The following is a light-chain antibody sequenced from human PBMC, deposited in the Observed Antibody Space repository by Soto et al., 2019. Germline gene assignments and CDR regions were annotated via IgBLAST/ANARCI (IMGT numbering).Light chain of an antibody. Sequence: DIQMTQSPSSLSTSVGVEVTITCRASQTIMTYLNWYQLKPGKPPRLLIYAASSLQSGVPSRFSGSGSGTDFTLTISSLQPEDFATYYCQQANSFPITFGQGTRLEIK. J-gene: IGKJ5*01. V-gene: IGKV1-39*01. CDR1: QTIMTY. CDR2: AAS. CDR3: QQANSFPIT.